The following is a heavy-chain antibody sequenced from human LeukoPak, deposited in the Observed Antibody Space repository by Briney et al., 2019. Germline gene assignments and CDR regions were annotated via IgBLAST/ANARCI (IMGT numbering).Heavy chain of an antibody. CDR3: ARDLPDFSLRISSGGFDI. CDR1: GGTFSSYA. V-gene: IGHV1-69*05. J-gene: IGHJ3*02. Sequence: HWASVKVSCKASGGTFSSYAISWVRQAPGQGLEWMGGIIPIFDTPNYAQRFQGRVTITTDESTSTAYMELSSLRSEDTAMCYCARDLPDFSLRISSGGFDIWGQGTMVTVSS. D-gene: IGHD4-23*01. CDR2: IIPIFDTP.